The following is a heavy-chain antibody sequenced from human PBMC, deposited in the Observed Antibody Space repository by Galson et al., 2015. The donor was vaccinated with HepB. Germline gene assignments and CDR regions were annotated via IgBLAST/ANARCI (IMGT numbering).Heavy chain of an antibody. CDR2: ISGSGGST. CDR3: AKTTPRYSSGWYGYWGQGTLVTVSSGSGYYMDV. V-gene: IGHV3-23*01. Sequence: SLRLSCAASGFTFSSYAMSWVRQAPGKGLEWVSAISGSGGSTYYADSVKGRFTISRDNSKNTLYLQMNSLRAEDTAVYYCAKTTPRYSSGWYGYWGQGTLVTVSSGSGYYMDVWGKGTTVTVSS. CDR1: GFTFSSYA. D-gene: IGHD6-19*01. J-gene: IGHJ6*03.